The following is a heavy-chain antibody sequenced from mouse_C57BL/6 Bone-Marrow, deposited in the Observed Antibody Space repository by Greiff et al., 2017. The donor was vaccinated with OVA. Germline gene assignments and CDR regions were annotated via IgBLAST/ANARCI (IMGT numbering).Heavy chain of an antibody. J-gene: IGHJ3*01. V-gene: IGHV1-81*01. Sequence: QVQLQQSGAELARPGASVKLSCKASGYTFTSYGISWVKQRPGQGLEWIGEIYPSSGNTYYNEKFKGKATLTADKSSSTAYMELRSLTSEDSAVYFCGNYYGSSSWFAYWGQGTLVTVSA. CDR3: GNYYGSSSWFAY. D-gene: IGHD1-1*01. CDR2: IYPSSGNT. CDR1: GYTFTSYG.